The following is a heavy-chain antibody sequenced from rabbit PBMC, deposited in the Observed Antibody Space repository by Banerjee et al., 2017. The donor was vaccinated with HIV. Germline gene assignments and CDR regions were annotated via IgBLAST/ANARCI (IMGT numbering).Heavy chain of an antibody. CDR2: INASSGTT. J-gene: IGHJ6*01. Sequence: QEQLEESGGDLVKPEGSLTLTCTASGFSFSSGYDMCWVRQAPGKGLEWIACINASSGTTVYASWAKGRFTISKTSSTTVTLQRARLTAADTATYFCARNYFLGGSLWGPGTLVTVS. V-gene: IGHV1S45*01. CDR1: GFSFSSGYD. CDR3: ARNYFLGGSL. D-gene: IGHD4-2*01.